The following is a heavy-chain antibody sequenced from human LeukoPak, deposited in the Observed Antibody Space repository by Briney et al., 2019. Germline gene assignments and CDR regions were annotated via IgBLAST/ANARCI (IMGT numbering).Heavy chain of an antibody. V-gene: IGHV4-59*08. D-gene: IGHD4-17*01. Sequence: SETLSLTCTVPGGSISSYYWSWIRQPPGKGLEWIAYIYYSGSTNYNPSLKSRVTISVDTSKNQFSLKLNSVTAADTAVYYCARQPTVSPHFDYWGQGTLVTVSS. CDR1: GGSISSYY. J-gene: IGHJ4*02. CDR3: ARQPTVSPHFDY. CDR2: IYYSGST.